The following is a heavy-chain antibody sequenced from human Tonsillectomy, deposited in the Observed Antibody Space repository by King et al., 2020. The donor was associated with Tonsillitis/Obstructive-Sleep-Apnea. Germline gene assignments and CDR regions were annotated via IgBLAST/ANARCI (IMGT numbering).Heavy chain of an antibody. CDR1: GFYLSTSGMC. Sequence: VTLKESGPALVKPTQTLTLTCTFSGFYLSTSGMCVSWIRQPPGKALEWLARIDWDDDKYYSVFLKTRLTISKDTSKDQVVLTMTNMNPVDTATFYCARMFDFGGNLRYFDYWGQGILVTVSS. CDR3: ARMFDFGGNLRYFDY. V-gene: IGHV2-70*11. D-gene: IGHD4-23*01. CDR2: IDWDDDK. J-gene: IGHJ4*02.